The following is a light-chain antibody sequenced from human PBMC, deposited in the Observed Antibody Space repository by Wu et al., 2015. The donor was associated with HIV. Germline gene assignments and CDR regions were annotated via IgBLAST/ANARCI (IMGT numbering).Light chain of an antibody. V-gene: IGKV1-12*01. Sequence: DIQMTQSPSSVSASVGDRVTITCRASQGISNWLAWYQQKPGKAPKLLIYAASYLESGVPSRFSGSGSGTDFTLTISSMQSEDFAVYYCQQYNNWPPLTFGGGTKVEIK. CDR1: QGISNW. J-gene: IGKJ4*01. CDR2: AAS. CDR3: QQYNNWPPLT.